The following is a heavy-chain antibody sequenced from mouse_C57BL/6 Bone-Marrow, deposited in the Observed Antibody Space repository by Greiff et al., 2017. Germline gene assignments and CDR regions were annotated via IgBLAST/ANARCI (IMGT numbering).Heavy chain of an antibody. CDR1: GFSLTSYG. CDR3: ARNLGITTDWYFDV. D-gene: IGHD1-1*01. J-gene: IGHJ1*03. CDR2: IWSGGST. Sequence: VKLMESGPGLVQPSQSLSITCTVSGFSLTSYGVHWVRQSPGKGLEWLGVIWSGGSTDYNAAFISRQSISKDNFKSQVFFKMNSLQADDTAIYYCARNLGITTDWYFDVWGTGTTVTVSS. V-gene: IGHV2-2*01.